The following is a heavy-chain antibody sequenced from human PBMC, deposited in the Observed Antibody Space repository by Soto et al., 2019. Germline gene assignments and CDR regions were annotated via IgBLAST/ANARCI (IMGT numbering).Heavy chain of an antibody. D-gene: IGHD5-12*01. J-gene: IGHJ4*02. CDR1: GYTLINYH. CDR3: AKSPRGEMATD. V-gene: IGHV1-18*01. CDR2: INTYNGMT. Sequence: QVQLVQSGGEVKKPGASVTVSCKASGYTLINYHITWVRQAPGQGLEWMAWINTYNGMTDYAQRFQGRVTMTRDTSTSTAYMAPRNLGSDDTAVYFCAKSPRGEMATDWGQGTLVTVSS.